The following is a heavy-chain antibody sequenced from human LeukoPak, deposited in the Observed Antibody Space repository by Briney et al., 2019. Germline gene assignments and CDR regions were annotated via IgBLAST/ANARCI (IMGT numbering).Heavy chain of an antibody. Sequence: SETLSLTCTVSGGSISSSSYYWGWIRQPPGKGLEWIGSIYYSGSTYYNPSLKSRVTISVDTSKNQFSLKLSSVTAADTAVYYCARKSIAALYIDYWGQGTLVTVSS. CDR2: IYYSGST. V-gene: IGHV4-39*07. CDR1: GGSISSSSYY. J-gene: IGHJ4*02. D-gene: IGHD6-6*01. CDR3: ARKSIAALYIDY.